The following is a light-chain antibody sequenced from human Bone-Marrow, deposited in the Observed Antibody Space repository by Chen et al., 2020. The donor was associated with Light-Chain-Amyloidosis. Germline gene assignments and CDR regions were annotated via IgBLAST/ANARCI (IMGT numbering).Light chain of an antibody. CDR2: DVS. Sequence: QTAPTPPSPLAGSPGQSITIPCTGTSSDVGGYNYVSWYQQHPGKAPKLMIYDVSNRPSGVSNRFSGSKSGNTASLTISGLQAEDEADYYCSSYTSSSTWVFGGGTKLTVL. CDR3: SSYTSSSTWV. V-gene: IGLV2-14*01. J-gene: IGLJ3*02. CDR1: SSDVGGYNY.